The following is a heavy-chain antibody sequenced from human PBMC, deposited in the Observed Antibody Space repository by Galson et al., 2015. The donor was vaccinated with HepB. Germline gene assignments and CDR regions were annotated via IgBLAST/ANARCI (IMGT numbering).Heavy chain of an antibody. CDR3: ARDGRVGSPVSGWGDY. CDR2: ISAYNGNT. V-gene: IGHV1-18*01. CDR1: GYTFTSYG. D-gene: IGHD6-19*01. Sequence: SVKVSCKASGYTFTSYGISWVRQAPGQGLEWMGWISAYNGNTNYAQKLQGRVTMTTDTSTSTAYMELRSLRSDDTAVYYCARDGRVGSPVSGWGDYWGQGTLVTVSS. J-gene: IGHJ4*02.